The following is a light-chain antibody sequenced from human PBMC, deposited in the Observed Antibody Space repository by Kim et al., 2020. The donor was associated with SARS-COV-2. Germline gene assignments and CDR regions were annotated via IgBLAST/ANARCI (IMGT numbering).Light chain of an antibody. Sequence: LSPGDRATLSRRASQSLSTYLAWYQQKPGQAPRLLIYDASKRATGIPARFSGSGSGTDFTLTISSLEPEDFAVYYCQHRSNWPETFGGGTKVDIK. CDR1: QSLSTY. CDR2: DAS. J-gene: IGKJ4*01. CDR3: QHRSNWPET. V-gene: IGKV3-11*01.